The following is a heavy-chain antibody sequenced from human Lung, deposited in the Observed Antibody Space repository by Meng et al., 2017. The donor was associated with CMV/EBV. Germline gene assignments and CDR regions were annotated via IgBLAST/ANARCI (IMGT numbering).Heavy chain of an antibody. CDR1: VGSTGSSLW. CDR2: IYHSGNN. J-gene: IGHJ4*02. V-gene: IGHV4-4*02. CDR3: ARADKVRFDY. Sequence: LEVGAGQGVPWGGLFVTCAGSVGSTGSSLWWTWVRQRPGKGVEWIGEIYHSGNNNYNQCLKSRVSTSVEKSKNQCSRKLCSVTAADTAVYYCARADKVRFDYWGQGTLVTVSS.